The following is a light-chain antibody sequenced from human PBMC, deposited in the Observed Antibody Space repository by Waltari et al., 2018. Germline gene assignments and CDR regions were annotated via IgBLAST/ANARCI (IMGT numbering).Light chain of an antibody. J-gene: IGKJ2*01. CDR3: QQSYITPYT. Sequence: DIQMTKAPSSLSASVGDRVTMTCRASQSITSHLNWFQQQPGKAPKLLIHTASSLQSGVPSRFSGSGSGTHFTLTITSLQPEDFATYFCQQSYITPYTFGQGTKLDIK. CDR1: QSITSH. V-gene: IGKV1-39*01. CDR2: TAS.